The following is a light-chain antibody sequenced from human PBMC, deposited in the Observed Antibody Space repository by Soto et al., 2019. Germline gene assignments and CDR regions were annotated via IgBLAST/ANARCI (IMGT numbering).Light chain of an antibody. CDR3: SSYTSSSTWV. Sequence: QSALTQPASVSGSPGQSITISCTGTSSDVGGYNYVSWYQQHPGKAPKLMIYDVSNRPSGVSNRFSGSKSGNTASLTISGLQAEEEADYYCSSYTSSSTWVFGTGTKLTVL. J-gene: IGLJ1*01. CDR2: DVS. CDR1: SSDVGGYNY. V-gene: IGLV2-14*01.